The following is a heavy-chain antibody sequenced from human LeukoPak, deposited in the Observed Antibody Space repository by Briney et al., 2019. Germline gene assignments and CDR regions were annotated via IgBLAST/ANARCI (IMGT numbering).Heavy chain of an antibody. V-gene: IGHV3-23*01. CDR3: AKDSVSSGICWCFDY. CDR2: ISGSGGST. J-gene: IGHJ4*02. Sequence: GGSLRLSCPPSILIFRSPAVRWVRQAPGKGLEWVSAISGSGGSTYYADSVKGRFTISRDKSKNTLYLQMNSLRAEDTAVYYCAKDSVSSGICWCFDYWGQGTLVTVSS. CDR1: ILIFRSPA. D-gene: IGHD3-22*01.